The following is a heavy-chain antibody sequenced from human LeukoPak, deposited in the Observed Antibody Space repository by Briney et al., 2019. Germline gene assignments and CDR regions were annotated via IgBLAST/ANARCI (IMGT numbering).Heavy chain of an antibody. CDR2: ISSSSSYI. D-gene: IGHD5-24*01. J-gene: IGHJ4*02. Sequence: KTGGSLRLSCAASGFTFSSYSMNWVRQAPGKGLEWVSSISSSSSYIYYADSVKGRFTISRDNAKNSLYLQMNSLRAEDTAVYYCARRGSLGMATIPPDYWGQGTLVTVSS. CDR1: GFTFSSYS. V-gene: IGHV3-21*01. CDR3: ARRGSLGMATIPPDY.